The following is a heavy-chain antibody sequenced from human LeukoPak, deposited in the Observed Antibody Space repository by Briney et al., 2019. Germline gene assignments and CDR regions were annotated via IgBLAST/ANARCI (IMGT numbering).Heavy chain of an antibody. CDR2: ISSSSSTI. CDR1: GFTFSSYS. V-gene: IGHV3-48*01. Sequence: GGSLRLSCAASGFTFSSYSMNWVRQAPGKGLEWVSYISSSSSTIYYADSVKGRFTISRDNAKNSLYLQMNSLRAEDTAVYYCARDKYSSSPGNFDYGMDVWGQGTTVTVSS. J-gene: IGHJ6*02. D-gene: IGHD6-13*01. CDR3: ARDKYSSSPGNFDYGMDV.